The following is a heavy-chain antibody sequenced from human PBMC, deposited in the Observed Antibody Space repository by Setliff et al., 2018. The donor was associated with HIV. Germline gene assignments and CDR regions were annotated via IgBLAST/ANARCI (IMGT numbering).Heavy chain of an antibody. Sequence: SETRSLTCTVSGDSISTSNSYWGWVRQPPGKGLEWIGSLYYGGSTYYNPSLKSRVTISVDTSKNHFSLKLSSVTAADTAVYYCARHQVIPTVIGAFDIWGQGTVVTVSS. CDR1: GDSISTSNSY. J-gene: IGHJ3*02. CDR3: ARHQVIPTVIGAFDI. CDR2: LYYGGST. D-gene: IGHD3-16*02. V-gene: IGHV4-39*01.